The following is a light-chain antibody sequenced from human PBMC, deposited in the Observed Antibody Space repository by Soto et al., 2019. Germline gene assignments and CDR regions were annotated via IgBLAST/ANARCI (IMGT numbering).Light chain of an antibody. V-gene: IGKV1-39*01. CDR1: QTINNF. CDR2: AAS. CDR3: QQSYSNPFT. J-gene: IGKJ3*01. Sequence: DIQVTKSPSSLSASVGDRVTITCRASQTINNFLNWYQKQPGKAPKDLIYAASRLQSGVPSRLSGGGSGTNITLTMSSLLHEDVAIYDCQQSYSNPFTVGPGTRVDI.